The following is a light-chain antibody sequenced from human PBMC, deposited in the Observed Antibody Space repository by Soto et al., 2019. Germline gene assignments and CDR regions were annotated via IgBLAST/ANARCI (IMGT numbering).Light chain of an antibody. V-gene: IGLV9-49*01. CDR1: SGYSNYK. J-gene: IGLJ1*01. CDR2: VGTGGIVG. CDR3: GADHGSGSNFVYV. Sequence: QPVLTQPPSASASLGASVTLTCTLSSGYSNYKVDWYQQRPGKGPRFVMRVGTGGIVGSKGDGIPDRFSVLGSGLNRYLTIKNIQEEDESDYHCGADHGSGSNFVYVLGTGTKVTVL.